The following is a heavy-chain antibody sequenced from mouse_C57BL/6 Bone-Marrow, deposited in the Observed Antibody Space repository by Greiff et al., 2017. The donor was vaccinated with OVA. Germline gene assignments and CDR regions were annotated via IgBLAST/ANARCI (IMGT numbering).Heavy chain of an antibody. V-gene: IGHV5-6*02. CDR2: ISSGGSYT. J-gene: IGHJ3*01. D-gene: IGHD3-2*02. CDR1: GFTFSSYG. CDR3: ARRAQAPFAY. Sequence: DVKLVESGGDFVKPGGSLKLSCAASGFTFSSYGMSWVRQTPDKRLEWVATISSGGSYTYYPDSVKGRFTISRDNAKNTLYLQMSSLKSEDTAMYYCARRAQAPFAYWGQGTLVTVSA.